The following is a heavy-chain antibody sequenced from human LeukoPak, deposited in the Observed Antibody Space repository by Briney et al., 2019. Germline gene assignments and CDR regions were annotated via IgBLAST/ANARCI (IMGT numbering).Heavy chain of an antibody. CDR1: GFTFSIYW. V-gene: IGHV3-74*01. J-gene: IGHJ4*02. Sequence: PGGSLRLSCAASGFTFSIYWMHWVRQAPGKGLVWVSHINSDGSATSYADSVKGRFTISRDNAKNTLYLQMNNLRAEDTAVYYCTTSLDYWGQGTPVTVSS. CDR3: TTSLDY. CDR2: INSDGSAT.